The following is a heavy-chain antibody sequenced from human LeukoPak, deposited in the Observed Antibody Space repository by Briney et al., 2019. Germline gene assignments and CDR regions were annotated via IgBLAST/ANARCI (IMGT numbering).Heavy chain of an antibody. CDR3: ARDLKQFGGWLDY. Sequence: ASVKVSCKASGYSFTNYAIHWVCQAPGQRLEWMGWITVGNGNTKYSQKFQDRVTITRDTSANTVYMELSGLRSEDTAVYYCARDLKQFGGWLDYWGQGTLVTVSS. CDR2: ITVGNGNT. CDR1: GYSFTNYA. J-gene: IGHJ4*02. V-gene: IGHV1-3*01. D-gene: IGHD6-19*01.